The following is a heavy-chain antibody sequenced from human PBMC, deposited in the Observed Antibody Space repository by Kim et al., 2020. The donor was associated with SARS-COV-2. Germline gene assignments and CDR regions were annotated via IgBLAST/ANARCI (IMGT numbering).Heavy chain of an antibody. D-gene: IGHD3-16*01. V-gene: IGHV1-46*01. Sequence: NYPQKFQGRVTMTRDTSTSTVYMELSSLRSEDTAVYYCAREGPNTYYFDYWGQGTLVTVSS. CDR3: AREGPNTYYFDY. J-gene: IGHJ4*02.